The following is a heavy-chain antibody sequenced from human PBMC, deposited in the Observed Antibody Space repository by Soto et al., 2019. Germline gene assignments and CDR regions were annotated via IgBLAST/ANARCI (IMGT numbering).Heavy chain of an antibody. CDR1: GYPFTNYW. D-gene: IGHD3-3*01. CDR2: IYPADSDT. Sequence: PGASLKISCKGSGYPFTNYWIGWVRQMPGKGLEWMGIIYPADSDTKYSPSLQGQVTISADKSSSIVYLQWSSLTASDTAMYYCARHGVDGGVWFGLDGCGQGTKVTVSS. CDR3: ARHGVDGGVWFGLDG. V-gene: IGHV5-51*01. J-gene: IGHJ6*02.